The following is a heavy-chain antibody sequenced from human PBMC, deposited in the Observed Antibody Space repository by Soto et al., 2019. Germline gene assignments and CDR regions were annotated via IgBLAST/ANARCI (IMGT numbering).Heavy chain of an antibody. CDR1: GGSVSSNSYS. D-gene: IGHD3-16*01. J-gene: IGHJ4*02. V-gene: IGHV4-39*01. CDR2: IYYSGNT. CDR3: ARRRLSYYFDY. Sequence: SETLSLTRTVSGGSVSSNSYSWGWIRQPPGKGLEWIGSIYYSGNTNYSPSLKSRVTISADTSENQFSLTVTSVTAADTAVYYCARRRLSYYFDYWGQGTLVTVSS.